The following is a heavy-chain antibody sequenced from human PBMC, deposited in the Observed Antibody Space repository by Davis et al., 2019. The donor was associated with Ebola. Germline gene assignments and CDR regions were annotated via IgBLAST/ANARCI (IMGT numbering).Heavy chain of an antibody. CDR3: AATEMDV. J-gene: IGHJ6*02. CDR1: GYTFTSYA. CDR2: ISAYNGNT. V-gene: IGHV1-18*01. Sequence: ASVKVSCKASGYTFTSYAMHWVRQAPGQPLAWMGWISAYNGNTNYAQKLQGRVTMTTDTSTSTAYMELRSLRSEDTAVYYCAATEMDVWGQGTTVTVSS.